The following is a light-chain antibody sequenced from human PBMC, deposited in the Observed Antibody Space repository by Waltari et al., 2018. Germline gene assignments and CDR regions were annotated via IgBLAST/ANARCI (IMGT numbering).Light chain of an antibody. V-gene: IGLV1-44*01. CDR3: AAWDDSLNGRWV. CDR1: ASNIGNNV. CDR2: RSD. Sequence: QSVLTQPPSASGTPGQGVTISCSGGASNIGNNVVNWYQQVPGKAPKLLIYRSDRRRGGVPDRSAGSKSGTSASLAISGLQSEDEADYYCAAWDDSLNGRWVFGGGTKVTVL. J-gene: IGLJ3*02.